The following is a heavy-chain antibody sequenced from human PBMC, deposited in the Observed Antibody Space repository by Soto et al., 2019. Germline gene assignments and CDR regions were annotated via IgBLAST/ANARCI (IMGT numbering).Heavy chain of an antibody. V-gene: IGHV4-4*02. CDR2: IYHSGST. J-gene: IGHJ3*02. Sequence: SETLSLTCAVSGGSISSSNWWSWVRQPPGKGLEWIGEIYHSGSTNYNPSLKSRVTISVDKSKNQFSLKLSSVTAADTAVYYCARDRYDSTGYVIIDAFDIWGQGTMVTVS. CDR1: GGSISSSNW. D-gene: IGHD3-22*01. CDR3: ARDRYDSTGYVIIDAFDI.